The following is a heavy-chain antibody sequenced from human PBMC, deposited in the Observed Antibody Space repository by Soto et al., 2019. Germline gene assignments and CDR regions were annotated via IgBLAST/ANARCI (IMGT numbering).Heavy chain of an antibody. CDR2: ISSSGSTA. D-gene: IGHD3-10*01. Sequence: SLRLSCASSGFTFSRFELHWVRQAPGNGLEWISYISSSGSTAYYASSVEGRFTISRDNTNNSVYLQMESLRAEETALYYCTRAAWFPYLSFYWGKGALVTVSS. J-gene: IGHJ4*02. CDR1: GFTFSRFE. CDR3: TRAAWFPYLSFY. V-gene: IGHV3-48*03.